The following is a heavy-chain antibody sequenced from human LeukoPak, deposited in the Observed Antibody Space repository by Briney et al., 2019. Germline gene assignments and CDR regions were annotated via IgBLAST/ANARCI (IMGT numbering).Heavy chain of an antibody. CDR3: ACPYRSRFDY. J-gene: IGHJ4*02. V-gene: IGHV3-21*05. CDR1: GFTFSTSW. CDR2: ITNSGSDI. Sequence: GGSLRLSCAASGFTFSTSWMTWVRQAPGKGLEWISYITNSGSDIEYADSVKGRFTISWDNARKSLYLEMNTLRAEDTAIYYCACPYRSRFDYWGQGTLVTVSS. D-gene: IGHD6-13*01.